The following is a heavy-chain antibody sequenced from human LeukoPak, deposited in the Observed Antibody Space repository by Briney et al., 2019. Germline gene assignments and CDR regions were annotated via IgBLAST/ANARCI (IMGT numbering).Heavy chain of an antibody. CDR1: GFTFSNYS. CDR2: ISTTTSY. Sequence: GGSLRLSCATSGFTFSNYSLNWVRQAPGKGPEWVSSISTTTSYYADSVKGRFSISRDNAKNSLYLLLISLRAEDTAVYYCARAYSETYGLGYYYMDVWGKGTTVTISS. D-gene: IGHD3-10*01. CDR3: ARAYSETYGLGYYYMDV. J-gene: IGHJ6*03. V-gene: IGHV3-21*01.